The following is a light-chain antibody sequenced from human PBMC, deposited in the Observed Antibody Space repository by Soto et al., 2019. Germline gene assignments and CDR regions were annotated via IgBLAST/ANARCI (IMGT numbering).Light chain of an antibody. CDR2: DAS. Sequence: EIVLTQSPGTLSFSPGESATLSFRASQSVSIKLAWYQQKPGQAPRLLIYDASNRATGIPARFSGSGSGTDFTLTISSLEPEDFAVYYCQQRSNWLTFGGGTKVDIK. V-gene: IGKV3-11*01. CDR1: QSVSIK. J-gene: IGKJ4*01. CDR3: QQRSNWLT.